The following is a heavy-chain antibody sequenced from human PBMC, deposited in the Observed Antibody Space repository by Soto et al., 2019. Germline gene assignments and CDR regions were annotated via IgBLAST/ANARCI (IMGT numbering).Heavy chain of an antibody. Sequence: VQLVQSGAEVKKPGASVKVSCKASGYRLSRYGISWVRQAPGQGLEWMGWISGYNGDTNVAQKFQDRLTMTTDTSARTAYMELRSLRSDDTAMYFCARDLESTGYFDYWGQGSLVSVSS. CDR3: ARDLESTGYFDY. CDR2: ISGYNGDT. J-gene: IGHJ4*02. D-gene: IGHD2-8*02. V-gene: IGHV1-18*01. CDR1: GYRLSRYG.